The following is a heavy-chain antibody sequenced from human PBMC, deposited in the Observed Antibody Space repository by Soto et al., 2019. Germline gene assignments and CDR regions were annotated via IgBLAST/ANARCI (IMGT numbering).Heavy chain of an antibody. CDR2: IYYSGST. D-gene: IGHD3-3*01. V-gene: IGHV4-59*01. Sequence: SETLSLTCTVSGGSISSYYWSWIRQPPGKGLEWIGYIYYSGSTNYNPSLKSRVTISVDTSKNQFSLKLSSVTAADTAVYYCARGLGPTITIFGVVNSNYYYYMDVWGKGTTVTVSS. CDR3: ARGLGPTITIFGVVNSNYYYYMDV. CDR1: GGSISSYY. J-gene: IGHJ6*03.